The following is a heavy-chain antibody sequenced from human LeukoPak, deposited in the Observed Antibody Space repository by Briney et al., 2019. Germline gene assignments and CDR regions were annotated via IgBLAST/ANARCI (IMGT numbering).Heavy chain of an antibody. J-gene: IGHJ6*04. Sequence: PGGSLRLSCGASGFPFSNYDMHWVRQAPGKGLDWVSAIDTVGNTYYSGSVKGRFTISRENAQNSLFLQMNSLRDGDTALYYCIRIRNREHQYGMDVWGKGTTVTVSS. CDR1: GFPFSNYD. V-gene: IGHV3-13*01. CDR3: IRIRNREHQYGMDV. D-gene: IGHD1-26*01. CDR2: IDTVGNT.